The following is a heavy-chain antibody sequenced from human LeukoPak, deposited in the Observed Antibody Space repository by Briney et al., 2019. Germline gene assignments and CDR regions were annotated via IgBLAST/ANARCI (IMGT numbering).Heavy chain of an antibody. CDR3: ARVSTYFGVVTDFDY. D-gene: IGHD3-3*01. V-gene: IGHV1-8*01. Sequence: GASVKVSCKASVYTFTSYDINWVRQATGQGLEWMGWMNPNSGNTGYAQKFQGRVTMTRNTSISTAYMELSSLRSEDTAVYYCARVSTYFGVVTDFDYWGQGTLVTVSS. CDR1: VYTFTSYD. CDR2: MNPNSGNT. J-gene: IGHJ4*02.